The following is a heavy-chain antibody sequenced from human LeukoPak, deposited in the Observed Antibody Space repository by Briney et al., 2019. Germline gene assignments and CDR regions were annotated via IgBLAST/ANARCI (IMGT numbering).Heavy chain of an antibody. Sequence: GGSLRLSCAASGFTFSSYWMSWVRQAPGKGLECVANIKQDGSEKYFVDSVKGRFTISRDNAKKSLYLQMNSLRAEDTAVYYCARGDDFWSDYYDYWGQGALVTVSS. V-gene: IGHV3-7*01. J-gene: IGHJ4*02. CDR1: GFTFSSYW. CDR3: ARGDDFWSDYYDY. D-gene: IGHD3-3*01. CDR2: IKQDGSEK.